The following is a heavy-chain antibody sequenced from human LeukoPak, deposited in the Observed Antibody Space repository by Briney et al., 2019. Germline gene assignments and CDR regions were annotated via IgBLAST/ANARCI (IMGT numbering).Heavy chain of an antibody. D-gene: IGHD3-22*01. Sequence: SETLSLTCAVYGGSFSGYYWSWIRQPPGKGLEWIGEINHSGSTNYNPSLKSRVTISVDTSKNQFSLKLSSVTAADTAVYYCAREYYYDSSGYPNDAFDIWGQGTMVTVSS. CDR2: INHSGST. CDR1: GGSFSGYY. J-gene: IGHJ3*02. V-gene: IGHV4-34*01. CDR3: AREYYYDSSGYPNDAFDI.